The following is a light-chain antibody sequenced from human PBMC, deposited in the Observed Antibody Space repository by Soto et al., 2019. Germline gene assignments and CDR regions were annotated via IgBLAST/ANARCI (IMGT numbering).Light chain of an antibody. CDR3: QQYNDWPIT. V-gene: IGKV3-15*01. CDR2: RAS. J-gene: IGKJ5*01. Sequence: EILMTQSPATLTVSAGERATLSCRASQSVSSNLAWYQQKPGQAPRLLIYRASTRATGIPARFSGSGSGTEFTLTISSLPSEDFAVYFCQQYNDWPITFGQGTRLEIK. CDR1: QSVSSN.